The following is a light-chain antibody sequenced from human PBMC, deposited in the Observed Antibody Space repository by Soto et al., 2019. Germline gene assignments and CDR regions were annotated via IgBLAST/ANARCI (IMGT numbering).Light chain of an antibody. Sequence: DIQMTQSPSSVSASVGDRVTITCRASQGINNWLAWYQQKPGKAPELLIYAVSYLQSGVPSRFSGSGSGTDFTLTISSLQPEDFATYYCQQYNSYSQTFGQGTKVDNK. CDR2: AVS. CDR3: QQYNSYSQT. V-gene: IGKV1-12*01. CDR1: QGINNW. J-gene: IGKJ1*01.